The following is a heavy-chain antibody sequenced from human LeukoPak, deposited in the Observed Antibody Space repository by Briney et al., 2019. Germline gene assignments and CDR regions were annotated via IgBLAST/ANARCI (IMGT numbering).Heavy chain of an antibody. V-gene: IGHV3-53*01. CDR1: GFTVSSNY. J-gene: IGHJ6*02. Sequence: GGSLRLSCAASGFTVSSNYMIWVGQAPGKGLEWVSVIYSGGSTYYADSVKGRITISRDNSKNTLYLQMNSLRAEDTAVYYSARDSMMYGMDVWGQGTTVTVSS. CDR3: ARDSMMYGMDV. D-gene: IGHD3-22*01. CDR2: IYSGGST.